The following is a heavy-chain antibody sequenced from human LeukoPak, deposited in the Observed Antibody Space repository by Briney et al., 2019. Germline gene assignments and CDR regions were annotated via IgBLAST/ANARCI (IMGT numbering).Heavy chain of an antibody. CDR3: AREAFRYYGMDV. CDR1: GFTVTNNY. V-gene: IGHV3-66*01. CDR2: IYDGGST. J-gene: IGHJ6*02. D-gene: IGHD2/OR15-2a*01. Sequence: LSGGSLRLSCVASGFTSGFTVTNNYMSWVRQAPGKGLEWVSVIYDGGSTYYADSVKGRFTISRDNSKNTLYLQMNSLRAEDTAVYYCAREAFRYYGMDVWGQGTTVTVSS.